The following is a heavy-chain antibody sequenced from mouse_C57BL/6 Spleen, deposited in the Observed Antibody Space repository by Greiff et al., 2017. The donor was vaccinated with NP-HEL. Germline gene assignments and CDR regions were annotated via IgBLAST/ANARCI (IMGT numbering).Heavy chain of an antibody. CDR1: GYTFTDYY. Sequence: VQLQQSGPVLVKPGASVKMSCKASGYTFTDYYMNWVKQSPGKSLEWIGVINPYNGGTSYNQKFKGKATLTVDKSSSTAYMELNSLTSEDSAVYYCARAPRGGSYFDYWGQGTTLTVSS. CDR3: ARAPRGGSYFDY. CDR2: INPYNGGT. D-gene: IGHD1-1*01. V-gene: IGHV1-19*01. J-gene: IGHJ2*01.